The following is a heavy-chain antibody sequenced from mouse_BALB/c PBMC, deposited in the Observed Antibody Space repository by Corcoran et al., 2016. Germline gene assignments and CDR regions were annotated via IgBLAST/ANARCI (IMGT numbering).Heavy chain of an antibody. CDR2: INTYTGEP. J-gene: IGHJ2*01. Sequence: QIQLVQSGPELKKPGETVKISCKASGYTFTNYGMNWVKQAPGKGLKWMGWINTYTGEPTYADDIKGRFAFSLETSASTADLQINNLKNEDTATYFCARFYYDYRDFDYWGQGTTLTVSS. V-gene: IGHV9-3-1*01. CDR1: GYTFTNYG. CDR3: ARFYYDYRDFDY. D-gene: IGHD2-4*01.